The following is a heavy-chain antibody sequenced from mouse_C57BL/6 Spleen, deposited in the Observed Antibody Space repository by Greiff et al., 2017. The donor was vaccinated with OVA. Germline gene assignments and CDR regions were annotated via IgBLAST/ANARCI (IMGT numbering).Heavy chain of an antibody. J-gene: IGHJ4*01. Sequence: VQLQESGAELVKPGASVKISCKASGYAFSSYWMNWVKQRPGKGLEWIGQIYPGDGDTNYNGEFKGKATLTADKSSSTAYMQLSSLTSEDSAVYFCARGTVYYAMDYWGQGTSVTVSS. V-gene: IGHV1-80*01. CDR1: GYAFSSYW. D-gene: IGHD3-3*01. CDR3: ARGTVYYAMDY. CDR2: IYPGDGDT.